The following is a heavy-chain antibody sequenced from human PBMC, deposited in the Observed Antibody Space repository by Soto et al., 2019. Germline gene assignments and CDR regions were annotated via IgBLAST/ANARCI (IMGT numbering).Heavy chain of an antibody. V-gene: IGHV3-48*03. Sequence: GGSLRLSCAASGFTFSSYEMNWVRQAPGKGLEWVSYISGSGTTVSYADSVKGRFTISRDNAKNSVFLQMNSLRVEDTAVYYCARESGSGAFDYLGQGTLVTVYS. CDR1: GFTFSSYE. J-gene: IGHJ4*02. CDR2: ISGSGTTV. CDR3: ARESGSGAFDY. D-gene: IGHD6-19*01.